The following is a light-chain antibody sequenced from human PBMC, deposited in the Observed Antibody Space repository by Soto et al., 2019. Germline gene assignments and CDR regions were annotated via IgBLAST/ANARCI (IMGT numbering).Light chain of an antibody. J-gene: IGLJ2*01. V-gene: IGLV2-14*03. CDR3: SSYATTNTRVV. CDR2: DVI. CDR1: SSDIGGYNY. Sequence: QPASVSGSPGQSITISCTGTSSDIGGYNYVSWYQQHPGKAPKVMIYDVINRPSGVSDRFSGSKSGNTASLTISGLQADDEADYYCSSYATTNTRVVFGGGTKLTVL.